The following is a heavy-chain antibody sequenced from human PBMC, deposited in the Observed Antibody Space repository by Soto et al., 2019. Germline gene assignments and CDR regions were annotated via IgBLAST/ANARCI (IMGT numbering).Heavy chain of an antibody. CDR3: AKGRDIVVVPAAQGDY. CDR1: GFTFSSYA. CDR2: ISGSGGST. D-gene: IGHD2-2*01. Sequence: EVQLLESGGGLVQPGGSLRLSCAASGFTFSSYAMSWVRQAPGKGLEWVSAISGSGGSTYYADSVKGRFTISRDNSKNTLYLQMNSLRAEDTAVYYCAKGRDIVVVPAAQGDYWGQGTLVTVSS. V-gene: IGHV3-23*01. J-gene: IGHJ4*02.